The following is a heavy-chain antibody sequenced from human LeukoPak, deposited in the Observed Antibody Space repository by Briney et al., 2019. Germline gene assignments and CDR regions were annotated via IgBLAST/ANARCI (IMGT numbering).Heavy chain of an antibody. CDR1: GDSISSSSYY. D-gene: IGHD3-16*01. CDR3: ARFSPRAMGDYLDF. J-gene: IGHJ4*02. V-gene: IGHV4-39*07. Sequence: PLETLSLTCTVSGDSISSSSYYWGWIRQPPGKGLEWIGSIYYSGSTYYNPSLKSRVTISVDTSKNQFSLNLSSVTAADTAVYYCARFSPRAMGDYLDFWGQGTLVTVSS. CDR2: IYYSGST.